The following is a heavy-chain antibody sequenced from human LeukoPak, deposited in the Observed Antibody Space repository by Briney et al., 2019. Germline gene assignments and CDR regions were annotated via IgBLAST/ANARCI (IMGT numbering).Heavy chain of an antibody. CDR2: INPNSGGT. J-gene: IGHJ4*02. D-gene: IGHD6-13*01. CDR1: GYTITGYY. CDR3: ARDLGQTSLIGAAGIGNDY. V-gene: IGHV1-2*02. Sequence: ASVKVSSKASGYTITGYYMHWVRRPPGQGLEGMVWINPNSGGTNYAQTFQDRVTMTRNTSISTAYLDPSGLRSDDRAVRYFARDLGQTSLIGAAGIGNDYWGQGTLVTVSS.